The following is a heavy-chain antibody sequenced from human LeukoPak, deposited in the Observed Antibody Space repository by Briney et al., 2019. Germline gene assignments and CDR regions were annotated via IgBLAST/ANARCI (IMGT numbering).Heavy chain of an antibody. J-gene: IGHJ4*02. V-gene: IGHV3-66*01. Sequence: XEXXSVIXSDGTTHHADYEQRRFTISRHNSKNTLYLLMTSRRAEDTAVYYGARGGYCRGGNCYGYFDYWGQGTLVTVSS. D-gene: IGHD2-15*01. CDR2: IXSDGTT. CDR3: ARGGYCRGGNCYGYFDY.